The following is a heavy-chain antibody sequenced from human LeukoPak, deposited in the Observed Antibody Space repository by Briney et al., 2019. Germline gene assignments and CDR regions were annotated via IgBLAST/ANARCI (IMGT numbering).Heavy chain of an antibody. D-gene: IGHD3-22*01. CDR2: ISYDGSNK. Sequence: GGSLRLSGAASGFTFSSYAMHWVRQAPGKGLEWVAVISYDGSNKYYADSVKGRFTISRDNSKNTLYLQMNSLRAEDTAVYYCAREGVYDSSGYPDYWGQGTLVTVSS. V-gene: IGHV3-30-3*01. J-gene: IGHJ4*02. CDR3: AREGVYDSSGYPDY. CDR1: GFTFSSYA.